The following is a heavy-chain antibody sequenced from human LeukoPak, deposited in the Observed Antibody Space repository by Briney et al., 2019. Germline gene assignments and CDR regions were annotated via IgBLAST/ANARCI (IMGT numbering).Heavy chain of an antibody. V-gene: IGHV3-23*01. J-gene: IGHJ4*02. CDR2: IKGSAEAT. D-gene: IGHD4-17*01. CDR1: GFTFSSYI. CDR3: ATRSALVTTVTTVYLDY. Sequence: PGGSLRLSCEASGFTFSSYIMTWVRQAPGKGLEWVSTIKGSAEATFYADSVKDRFTISRDNSKNTLYLQMNSLRAEDTAVYYCATRSALVTTVTTVYLDYWGQGTLVTVSS.